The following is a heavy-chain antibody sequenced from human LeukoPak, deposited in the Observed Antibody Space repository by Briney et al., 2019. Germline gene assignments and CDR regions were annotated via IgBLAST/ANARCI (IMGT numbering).Heavy chain of an antibody. V-gene: IGHV4-30-4*07. CDR2: IYHSGAA. J-gene: IGHJ4*02. CDR1: GDSISSDGHS. Sequence: SETLSLTCGVSGDSISSDGHSWSWIRQPPGKGLEWVGYIYHSGAAYHNPSLKSRLALSVDTSNNQFSLRLRSATAADTAVYYCVRGVGGEYFYFDRWGQGALVTVSA. D-gene: IGHD1-26*01. CDR3: VRGVGGEYFYFDR.